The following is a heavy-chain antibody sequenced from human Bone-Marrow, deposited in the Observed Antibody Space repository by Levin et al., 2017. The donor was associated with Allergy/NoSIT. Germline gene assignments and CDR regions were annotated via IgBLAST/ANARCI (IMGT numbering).Heavy chain of an antibody. CDR1: GFTFSSYG. Sequence: SCAASGFTFSSYGMHWVRQAPGKGLEWVAVIWYDGSNKYYADSVKGRFTISRDNSKNTLYLQMNSLRAEDTAVYYCARDLGPYDYGYYWGQGTLVTVSS. D-gene: IGHD5-12*01. CDR2: IWYDGSNK. V-gene: IGHV3-33*01. J-gene: IGHJ4*02. CDR3: ARDLGPYDYGYY.